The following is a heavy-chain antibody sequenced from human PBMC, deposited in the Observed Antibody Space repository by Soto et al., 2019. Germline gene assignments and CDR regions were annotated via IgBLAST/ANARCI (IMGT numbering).Heavy chain of an antibody. D-gene: IGHD4-17*01. CDR3: AKRTVGWYFDL. V-gene: IGHV3-23*01. CDR2: ISGSGGST. J-gene: IGHJ2*01. Sequence: EVQLLESGGGLVQPGESLRLSCAAAGFTYSSYAMNWVRQAPRKGLEWVSVISGSGGSTYYADAVKGRFTISRDNSKNTLYLQMNSLRAEDTAVYYCAKRTVGWYFDLWGRGTLVTVSS. CDR1: GFTYSSYA.